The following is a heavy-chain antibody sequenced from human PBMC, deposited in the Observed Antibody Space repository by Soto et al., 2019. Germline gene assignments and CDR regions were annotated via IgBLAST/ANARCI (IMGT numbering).Heavy chain of an antibody. CDR1: GYSFTSYW. CDR2: IDPSDSYT. Sequence: GESLKISCKGSGYSFTSYWISWVRQMPGKGLEWMGRIDPSDSYTNYSPSFQGHVTISADKSTSTAYLQWSSLKASDTAMYYCARRDSGYDYYYYGMDVWGQGTTVTVSS. CDR3: ARRDSGYDYYYYGMDV. D-gene: IGHD5-12*01. J-gene: IGHJ6*02. V-gene: IGHV5-10-1*01.